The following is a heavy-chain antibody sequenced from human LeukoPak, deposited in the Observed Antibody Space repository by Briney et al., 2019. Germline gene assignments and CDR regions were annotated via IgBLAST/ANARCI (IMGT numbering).Heavy chain of an antibody. J-gene: IGHJ4*02. CDR2: IYHSGST. CDR3: ARTPLAMVNPYYFDY. Sequence: SETLSLTCAVSGYSISSGYYWGWIRQPPGKGLEWIGSIYHSGSTYYNPSLKSRVTISVDTSKNQFSLKLSSVTAADTAVYYCARTPLAMVNPYYFDYWGQGTLVTVSS. D-gene: IGHD5-18*01. CDR1: GYSISSGYY. V-gene: IGHV4-38-2*01.